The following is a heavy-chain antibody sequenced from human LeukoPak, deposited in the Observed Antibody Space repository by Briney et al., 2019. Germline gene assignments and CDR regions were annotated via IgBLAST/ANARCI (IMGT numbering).Heavy chain of an antibody. J-gene: IGHJ5*02. D-gene: IGHD6-13*01. CDR1: GFTFSSYE. Sequence: GGSLRLSCAASGFTFSSYEMNWVRQALGKGLEWVSYISSSGSTIYYADSVKGRFTISRDNAKNSLYLQMNSLRAEDTAVYYCAGTRIAAAGGFLNPWGQGTLVTVSS. CDR2: ISSSGSTI. CDR3: AGTRIAAAGGFLNP. V-gene: IGHV3-48*03.